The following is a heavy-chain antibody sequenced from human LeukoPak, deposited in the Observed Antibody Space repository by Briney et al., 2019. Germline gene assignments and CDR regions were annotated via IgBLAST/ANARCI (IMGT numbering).Heavy chain of an antibody. V-gene: IGHV3-7*01. Sequence: PGGSLRLSCVASGFSFSDHWMNWFRQAPGKGLEWVATIKKGGSEQYYVDSMKGRLTISRDNAKNSVYLQIHNLRAEDTAVYYCARDLGWLQSDYWGQGTLVTVSS. J-gene: IGHJ4*02. D-gene: IGHD5-24*01. CDR2: IKKGGSEQ. CDR1: GFSFSDHW. CDR3: ARDLGWLQSDY.